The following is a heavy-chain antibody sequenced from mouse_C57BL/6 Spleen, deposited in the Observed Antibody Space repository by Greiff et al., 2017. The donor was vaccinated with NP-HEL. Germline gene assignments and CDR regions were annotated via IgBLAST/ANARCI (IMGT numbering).Heavy chain of an antibody. J-gene: IGHJ1*03. CDR2: IDPETGGT. V-gene: IGHV1-15*01. Sequence: VQLQESGAELVRPGASVTLSCKASGYTFTDYEMHWVKQTPVHGLEWIGAIDPETGGTAYNQKFKGKAILTADKSSSTAYMELRSLTSEDSAVYYCTRWLLREGYFDVWGTGTTVTVSS. CDR3: TRWLLREGYFDV. D-gene: IGHD2-3*01. CDR1: GYTFTDYE.